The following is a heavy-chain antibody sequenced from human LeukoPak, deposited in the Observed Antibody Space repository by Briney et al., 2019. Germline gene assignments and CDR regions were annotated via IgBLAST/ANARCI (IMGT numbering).Heavy chain of an antibody. CDR2: IYSGGST. CDR3: ASSRGGDYDFDY. Sequence: GGSLRLSCAASGFTVSSNYMSWVRQAPGKGLEWVSVIYSGGSTYYADSVQGPFTISRHKSKNTLYLQMNSLRAEDTDVYDSASSRGGDYDFDYWGQGTLVTVSS. V-gene: IGHV3-53*04. J-gene: IGHJ4*02. CDR1: GFTVSSNY. D-gene: IGHD4-17*01.